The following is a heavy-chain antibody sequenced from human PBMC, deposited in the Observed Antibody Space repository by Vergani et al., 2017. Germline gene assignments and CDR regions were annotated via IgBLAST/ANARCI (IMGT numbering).Heavy chain of an antibody. V-gene: IGHV4-31*03. CDR2: IHTGGST. Sequence: QVKLQESGPGLLKPSQTLSLTCPVAGESIRSGSHYWSWIRQPAGKGPEWIGHIHTGGSTYYNPSLKSRFTISVDTSKNQFSLKPSSVTTADTAVDYCAREQKSGRYFDYWGQGTLVTVSS. D-gene: IGHD5-12*01. J-gene: IGHJ4*02. CDR3: AREQKSGRYFDY. CDR1: GESIRSGSHY.